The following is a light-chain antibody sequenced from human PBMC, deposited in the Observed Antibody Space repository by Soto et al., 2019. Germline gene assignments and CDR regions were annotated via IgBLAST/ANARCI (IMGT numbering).Light chain of an antibody. J-gene: IGLJ1*01. CDR3: SSYTNINTRACV. Sequence: QSALTQPASVSGSPGQSITISCTGTSGDIGSYNRVSWYQQHPGKAPKLVIYEVTDRPSGVSNRFSGSKSGNTASLTSSGLQAEHEAEYYCSSYTNINTRACVFGTGTKVTVL. CDR2: EVT. V-gene: IGLV2-14*01. CDR1: SGDIGSYNR.